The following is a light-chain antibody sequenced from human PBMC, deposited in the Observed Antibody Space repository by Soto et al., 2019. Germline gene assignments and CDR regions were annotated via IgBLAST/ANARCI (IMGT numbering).Light chain of an antibody. CDR3: SSYTSSSTYV. V-gene: IGLV2-14*01. CDR2: EVT. J-gene: IGLJ1*01. CDR1: SSDVGGYNY. Sequence: QSALTQPASVSGSPGQSITISCTGTSSDVGGYNYVSWYQQHPGKAPKLMLSEVTDRPSGVSNRFSGSKSGNTASLTISGLQAEEEADYYCSSYTSSSTYVFGTGTKVTVL.